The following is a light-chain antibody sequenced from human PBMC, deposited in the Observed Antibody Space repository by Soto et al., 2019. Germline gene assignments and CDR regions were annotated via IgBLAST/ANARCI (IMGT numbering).Light chain of an antibody. CDR1: QSVSSSF. CDR3: HQYGSSPGT. J-gene: IGKJ2*01. V-gene: IGKV3-20*01. Sequence: EIVLTQSPGTLSLSPGERATLSCRASQSVSSSFFAWYQQKPGQSPSLLIYGASNRATGIPDRFSGSGSGTDFTITSIRLEHEAFAVYYCHQYGSSPGTFGQGTKLEIK. CDR2: GAS.